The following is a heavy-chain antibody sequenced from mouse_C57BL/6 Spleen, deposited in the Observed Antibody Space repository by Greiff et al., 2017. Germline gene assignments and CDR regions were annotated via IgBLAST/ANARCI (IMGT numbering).Heavy chain of an antibody. V-gene: IGHV1-54*01. J-gene: IGHJ4*01. Sequence: QVQLQQSGAELVRPGTSVKVSCKASGYAFTNYLIEWVKQRPGQGLEWIGVINPGSGGTNYNEKFKGKATLTADKSSSTAYMQLSSLTSEDSAVYFCARRRGGSYAMDYWGQGTSVTVSS. CDR1: GYAFTNYL. CDR2: INPGSGGT. CDR3: ARRRGGSYAMDY.